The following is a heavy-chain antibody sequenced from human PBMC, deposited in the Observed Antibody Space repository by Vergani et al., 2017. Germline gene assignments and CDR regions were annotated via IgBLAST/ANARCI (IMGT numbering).Heavy chain of an antibody. D-gene: IGHD5-18*01. J-gene: IGHJ4*02. V-gene: IGHV1-69*13. CDR2: IIPIFGTA. CDR1: GGTFSSYA. CDR3: VRVDTAMFRFDY. Sequence: QVQLVQSGPEVKKPGSSVKVSCKASGGTFSSYAISLVRQAPQQGLEWMGRIIPIFGTANYAQKFQGRVTITADESTRSAYMELSSLRSEDTAVYYCVRVDTAMFRFDYWGQGTLVTVSS.